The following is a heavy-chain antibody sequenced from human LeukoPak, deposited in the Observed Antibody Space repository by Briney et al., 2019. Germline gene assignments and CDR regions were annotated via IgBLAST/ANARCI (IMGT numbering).Heavy chain of an antibody. CDR2: IIPILGIA. V-gene: IGHV1-69*04. J-gene: IGHJ3*02. CDR3: GRVGQTYSGYENAFDI. CDR1: GGTFSSYA. Sequence: GASVKVSCKASGGTFSSYAISWVRQAPGQGLEWMGRIIPILGIANYAQKFQGRVTITADKSTSTAYMELSSLSSEDTAVYYSGRVGQTYSGYENAFDIWGQGTMVTVSS. D-gene: IGHD5-12*01.